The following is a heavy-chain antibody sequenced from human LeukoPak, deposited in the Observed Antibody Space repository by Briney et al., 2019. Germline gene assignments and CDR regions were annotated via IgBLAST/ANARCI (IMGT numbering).Heavy chain of an antibody. Sequence: PSETLSLTCAVYGGSFSGYYWSWIRQPPGKGLEWIGEINHSGSTNYNPSLKSRVTISADTSKNQFSPKLSSVTAADTAVYYCARGEVAATFDAFDIWGQGTMVTVSS. J-gene: IGHJ3*02. CDR2: INHSGST. CDR3: ARGEVAATFDAFDI. D-gene: IGHD6-19*01. V-gene: IGHV4-34*01. CDR1: GGSFSGYY.